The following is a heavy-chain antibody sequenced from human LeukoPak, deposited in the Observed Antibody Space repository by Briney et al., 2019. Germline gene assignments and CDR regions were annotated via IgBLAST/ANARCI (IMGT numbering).Heavy chain of an antibody. CDR3: ARPGSGYSFDY. Sequence: SETLSLTCTVSGASVSDYYWSWVRQPPGKGLEWIGYMYYSGSTNYNPSLKSRVTISGDTSKNQFSLKLSSVTAADAAVYFCARPGSGYSFDYWGQGTLVTVSS. CDR1: GASVSDYY. J-gene: IGHJ4*02. V-gene: IGHV4-59*02. D-gene: IGHD1-26*01. CDR2: MYYSGST.